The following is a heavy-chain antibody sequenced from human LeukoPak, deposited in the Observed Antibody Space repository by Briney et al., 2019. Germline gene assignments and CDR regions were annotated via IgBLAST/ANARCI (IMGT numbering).Heavy chain of an antibody. J-gene: IGHJ4*02. Sequence: PGGSLRLSCAASGFTFSSYAMSWVRQAPGKGLEWVSAISGSGGSTYYADSVKGRFTISRDNSKNTVYLQMSSVRAEDTAVYYCAKGPGSAYSDYDPDLDHWGQGTLVTVSS. CDR2: ISGSGGST. V-gene: IGHV3-23*01. CDR1: GFTFSSYA. CDR3: AKGPGSAYSDYDPDLDH. D-gene: IGHD5-12*01.